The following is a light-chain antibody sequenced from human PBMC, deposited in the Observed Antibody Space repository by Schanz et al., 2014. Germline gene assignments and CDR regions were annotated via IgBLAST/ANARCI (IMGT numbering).Light chain of an antibody. V-gene: IGKV3-15*01. Sequence: EIVMTQSPATLSVSPGERVTLSCRASQSVSSNLAWYQQKPGQAPSLLIYGASTRATGIPARFSGSGSGTSFTLTISSLQSEDFAVYYCQQYNNWSRAFGQGTKVAIK. CDR2: GAS. J-gene: IGKJ1*01. CDR3: QQYNNWSRA. CDR1: QSVSSN.